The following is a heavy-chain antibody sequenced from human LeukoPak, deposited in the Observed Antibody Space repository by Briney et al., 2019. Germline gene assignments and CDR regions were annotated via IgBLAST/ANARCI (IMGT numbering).Heavy chain of an antibody. CDR2: INHSGST. Sequence: SETLSLTCAVYGGSFSGYYWSWIRQPPGKGLEWIGEINHSGSTNYNPSPKSRVTISVDTSKNQFSLKLSSVTVADTAVYYCARWHLRRSDFDYWGQGTLVTVSS. D-gene: IGHD5-12*01. CDR3: ARWHLRRSDFDY. CDR1: GGSFSGYY. J-gene: IGHJ4*02. V-gene: IGHV4-34*01.